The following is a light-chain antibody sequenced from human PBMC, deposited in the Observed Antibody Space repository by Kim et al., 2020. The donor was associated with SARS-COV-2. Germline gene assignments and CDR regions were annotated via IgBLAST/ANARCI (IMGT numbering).Light chain of an antibody. CDR1: ENVNSW. CDR3: QQYNAFWWT. Sequence: DIQITQSPSTLSASVGDRVTITCRASENVNSWLAWFQQKPGKAPEVLIYKASILKSGVPSRFSGSGSGTEFTLTISSLQPEDFATYYCQQYNAFWWTFGQGTKVDIK. CDR2: KAS. J-gene: IGKJ1*01. V-gene: IGKV1-5*03.